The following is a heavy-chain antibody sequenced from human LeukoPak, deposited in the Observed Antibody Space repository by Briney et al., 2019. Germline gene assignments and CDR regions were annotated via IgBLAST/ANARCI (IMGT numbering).Heavy chain of an antibody. CDR3: ARFSSIAAAFDY. Sequence: SETLSLTCTVSGGSISSYYWSWIRQPPGKGLEWIGRIYTSGTTHYNPSLKSRVTMSVDTSKNQFSLNLSSVTAADTAVYYCARFSSIAAAFDYWGLGTLVTVSS. CDR1: GGSISSYY. CDR2: IYTSGTT. D-gene: IGHD6-13*01. J-gene: IGHJ4*02. V-gene: IGHV4-4*07.